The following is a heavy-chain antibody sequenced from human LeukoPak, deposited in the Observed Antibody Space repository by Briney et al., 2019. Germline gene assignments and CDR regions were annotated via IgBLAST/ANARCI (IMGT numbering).Heavy chain of an antibody. V-gene: IGHV3-23*01. CDR3: AKEAMVRGVIINSFYYFDY. D-gene: IGHD3-10*01. Sequence: GGSLRLSCTASGFTFSSYAMSWVRQAPGEGLEWVSDISSSAGITSYADSVRGRFTISRDNSKNTLYLQMNSLRAEDTAVYYCAKEAMVRGVIINSFYYFDYWGQGTLVTVSS. J-gene: IGHJ4*02. CDR1: GFTFSSYA. CDR2: ISSSAGIT.